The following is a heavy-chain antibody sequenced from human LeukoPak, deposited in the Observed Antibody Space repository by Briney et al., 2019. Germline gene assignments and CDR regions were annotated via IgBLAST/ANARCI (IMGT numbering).Heavy chain of an antibody. Sequence: GASVKDSCRASGYTFTGYYMHWVRQAPGQGLEWMGWINPNSGGTNYAQKFQGRVTMTRDTSISTAYMELSRLRSDDTAVYYCARDLVEMATIAADYWGQGTLVTVSS. CDR1: GYTFTGYY. CDR3: ARDLVEMATIAADY. J-gene: IGHJ4*02. D-gene: IGHD5-24*01. V-gene: IGHV1-2*02. CDR2: INPNSGGT.